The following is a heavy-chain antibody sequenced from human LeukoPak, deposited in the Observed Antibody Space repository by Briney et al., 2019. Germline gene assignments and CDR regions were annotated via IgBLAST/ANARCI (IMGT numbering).Heavy chain of an antibody. D-gene: IGHD2-2*01. CDR1: GFTFDDYA. Sequence: GMSLRLSCAASGFTFDDYAMHWVRHGPGRGLEWVSGISWNSGSIGYADSVKGRFTISRDISTDTLWLQMDSLRTEDTAVYYCAKGPLRGTAAAIDYWGQGTLVTVSS. V-gene: IGHV3-9*01. CDR2: ISWNSGSI. CDR3: AKGPLRGTAAAIDY. J-gene: IGHJ4*02.